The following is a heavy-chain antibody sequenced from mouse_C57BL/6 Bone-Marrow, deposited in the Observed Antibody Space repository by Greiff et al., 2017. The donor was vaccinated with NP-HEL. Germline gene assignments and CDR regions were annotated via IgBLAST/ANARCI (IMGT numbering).Heavy chain of an antibody. J-gene: IGHJ2*01. V-gene: IGHV5-6*02. CDR1: GFTFSSYG. CDR3: ARRTVVATDY. CDR2: ISSGGSYT. Sequence: DVKLQESGGDLVKPGGSLKLSCAASGFTFSSYGMSWVRQTPDKRLEWVATISSGGSYTYYSDSVKGRFTISRDNAKNTLYLQMSSLKSEDTAMYYCARRTVVATDYWGQGTTLTVSS. D-gene: IGHD1-1*01.